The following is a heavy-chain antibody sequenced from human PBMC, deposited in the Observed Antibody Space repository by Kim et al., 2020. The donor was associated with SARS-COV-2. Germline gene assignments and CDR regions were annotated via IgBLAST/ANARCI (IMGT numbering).Heavy chain of an antibody. D-gene: IGHD2-2*01. CDR1: GFTFSDYY. Sequence: GGSLRLSCAASGFTFSDYYMNWIRQAPGKGLEWISYISSRDFSTYYADSVKGRVTISRDNAKNSLYLQMNSLRVDDSAVYYCARDLPSVEAADYWGQGT. J-gene: IGHJ4*02. CDR3: ARDLPSVEAADY. V-gene: IGHV3-11*04. CDR2: ISSRDFST.